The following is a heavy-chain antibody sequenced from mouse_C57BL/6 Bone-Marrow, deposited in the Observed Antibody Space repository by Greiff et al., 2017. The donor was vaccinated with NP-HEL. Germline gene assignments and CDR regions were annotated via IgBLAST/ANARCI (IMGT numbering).Heavy chain of an antibody. CDR2: ISYDGSN. D-gene: IGHD1-1*01. Sequence: EVQLQQSGPGLVKPSQSLSLTCSVTGYSITSGYYWNWIRQFPGNKLEWMGYISYDGSNNYNPSLKNRISITRDTSKNQFFLKLNSVTTGDTATYYGARGIYYGSSWYFDVWGTGTTVTVSS. J-gene: IGHJ1*03. V-gene: IGHV3-6*01. CDR1: GYSITSGYY. CDR3: ARGIYYGSSWYFDV.